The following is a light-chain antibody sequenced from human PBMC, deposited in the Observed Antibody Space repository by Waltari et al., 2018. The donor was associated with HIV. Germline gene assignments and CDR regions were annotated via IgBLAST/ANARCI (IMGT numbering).Light chain of an antibody. CDR3: SAWDSSLGAWV. V-gene: IGLV10-54*04. CDR2: RNN. CDR1: SHNVGNQG. Sequence: QAGLTQPPSVSKDLRQTATLTCTGNSHNVGNQGATWLQHHHGHPPKLLSYRNNNLPSGISERFSASRSRNTASLTITGLQPEDEADYYCSAWDSSLGAWVFGGGTKLTVL. J-gene: IGLJ3*02.